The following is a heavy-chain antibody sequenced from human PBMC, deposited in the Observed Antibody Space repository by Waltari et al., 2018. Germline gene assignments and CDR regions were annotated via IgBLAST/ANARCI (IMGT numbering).Heavy chain of an antibody. D-gene: IGHD2-15*01. Sequence: QVQLQESGPGLVKPSETLSLTCPVSGGPISRYYWSWIRQPPGKGLEWIWYIYYSGSTNYNPSLKSRVTISVDTSKNQFSLKLSSVTAADTAVYYCATGGIGWFDPWGQGTLVTVSS. J-gene: IGHJ5*02. CDR2: IYYSGST. CDR1: GGPISRYY. CDR3: ATGGIGWFDP. V-gene: IGHV4-59*01.